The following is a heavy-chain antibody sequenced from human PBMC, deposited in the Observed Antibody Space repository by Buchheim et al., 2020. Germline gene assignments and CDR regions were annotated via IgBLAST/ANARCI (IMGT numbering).Heavy chain of an antibody. CDR2: ISYDGSNK. Sequence: QVQLVESGGGVVQPGRSLRLSCAASGLTFSSYGMHWVRQAPGKGLEWVAVISYDGSNKYYADSVKGRFTISRDNSKTTPYLQMNSLRVEDTAVYYCAKDWGYGMDVWGQGTT. CDR3: AKDWGYGMDV. D-gene: IGHD3-16*01. CDR1: GLTFSSYG. V-gene: IGHV3-30*18. J-gene: IGHJ6*02.